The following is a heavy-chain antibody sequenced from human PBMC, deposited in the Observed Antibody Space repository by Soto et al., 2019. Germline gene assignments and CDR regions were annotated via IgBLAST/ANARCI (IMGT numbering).Heavy chain of an antibody. Sequence: XGSLRLSCAASGFMFSAYPMSWVRQAPGKGLEWLSSITSNSDHIDYADSVRGRFTVSRDNARKSLYLQMDSLGAEDTGVYYCATPYYYNYWGPGTLVTVSS. CDR2: ITSNSDHI. J-gene: IGHJ4*02. V-gene: IGHV3-21*01. CDR3: ATPYYYNY. CDR1: GFMFSAYP.